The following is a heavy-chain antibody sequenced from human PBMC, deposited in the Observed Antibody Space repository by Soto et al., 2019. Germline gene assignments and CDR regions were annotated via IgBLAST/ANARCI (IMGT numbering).Heavy chain of an antibody. CDR3: ARGQTAAGLGTISVDP. V-gene: IGHV4-31*03. CDR1: GGSISSGGYY. Sequence: QVQLQESGPGLVKPPQTLSLTSTVSGGSISSGGYYWNWIRQHPGKGLEWIGYIYYNGNTYYNPSLESRVTISHFTPKNQCSLRVTSVAAADTAVYYCARGQTAAGLGTISVDPCCQGTLCTFSS. J-gene: IGHJ5*02. D-gene: IGHD2-2*01. CDR2: IYYNGNT.